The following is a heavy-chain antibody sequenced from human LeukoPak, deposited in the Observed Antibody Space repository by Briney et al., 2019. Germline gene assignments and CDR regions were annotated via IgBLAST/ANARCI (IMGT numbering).Heavy chain of an antibody. CDR3: ARGEYSYGYVY. J-gene: IGHJ4*02. D-gene: IGHD5-18*01. V-gene: IGHV4-30-2*01. CDR1: GGSISSGGYC. Sequence: PSETLSLTCAVSGGSISSGGYCWSWIRQPPGKGLEWIGYIYHSGSTYYNPSLKSRVTISVDRSKNQFSLKLSSVTAADTAVYYCARGEYSYGYVYWGQGTLVTVSS. CDR2: IYHSGST.